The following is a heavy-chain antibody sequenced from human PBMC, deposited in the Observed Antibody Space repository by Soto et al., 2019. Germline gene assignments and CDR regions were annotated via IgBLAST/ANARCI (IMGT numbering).Heavy chain of an antibody. V-gene: IGHV1-46*01. D-gene: IGHD3-16*01. Sequence: QVQLVQSGAEVKKPGASVKVSCKASGYTFTSYYMHWVRQAPGQGLEWMGIINPSGGSTSYAQKFQGRVTMTRDTSTSTVYMELSSLRSEDTAVYYCARGDVWGGLLYYFDYWGQGTLVTVSS. CDR3: ARGDVWGGLLYYFDY. CDR2: INPSGGST. J-gene: IGHJ4*02. CDR1: GYTFTSYY.